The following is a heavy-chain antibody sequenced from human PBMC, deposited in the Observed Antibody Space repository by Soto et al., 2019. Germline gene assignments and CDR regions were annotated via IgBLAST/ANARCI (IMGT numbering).Heavy chain of an antibody. D-gene: IGHD3-22*01. V-gene: IGHV1-18*01. J-gene: IGHJ6*02. CDR2: ISAYNGNT. Sequence: QVQLVQSGAEVKKPGASVKVSCKASGYTFTRYGISWVRQAPGQSLEWMGWISAYNGNTKYAQKLQGRVTMTTDTSTSTAYLELRSLRSDDTAVYYWARDAVDSSGYYNYYYYGMDVWGQGTTVTVSS. CDR3: ARDAVDSSGYYNYYYYGMDV. CDR1: GYTFTRYG.